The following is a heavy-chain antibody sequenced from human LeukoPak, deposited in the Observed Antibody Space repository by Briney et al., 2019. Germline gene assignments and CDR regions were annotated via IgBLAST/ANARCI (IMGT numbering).Heavy chain of an antibody. CDR1: EFTFSTYS. D-gene: IGHD1-1*01. CDR2: ISSGSTYI. V-gene: IGHV3-21*04. J-gene: IGHJ4*02. CDR3: AKGSNNYPDNFDY. Sequence: SLRLSCAASEFTFSTYSVNWVRQAPGKGLEWVSSISSGSTYIYYADSVKGRFTISRDNSKNTLYLQMNSLRAEDTAVYYCAKGSNNYPDNFDYWGQGTLVTVSS.